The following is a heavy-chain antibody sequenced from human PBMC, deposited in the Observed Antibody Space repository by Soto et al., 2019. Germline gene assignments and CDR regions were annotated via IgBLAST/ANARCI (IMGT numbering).Heavy chain of an antibody. D-gene: IGHD3-10*01. CDR2: IHAGNGDT. V-gene: IGHV1-3*01. Sequence: ASVKVSCKASGDTFTAYAIHWVRQAPGQRLEWMGRIHAGNGDTKSSQNFQGRVAISRDTSANTASMEPLSLRYEDTAMYYCARDHTDYHGSGRSYFCGVDVWGQGTTVTVSS. CDR3: ARDHTDYHGSGRSYFCGVDV. J-gene: IGHJ6*02. CDR1: GDTFTAYA.